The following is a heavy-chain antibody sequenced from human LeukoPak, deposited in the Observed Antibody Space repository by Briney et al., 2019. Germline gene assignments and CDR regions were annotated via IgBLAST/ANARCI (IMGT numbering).Heavy chain of an antibody. Sequence: SETLSLTCAVYGGSFSGYYWSWIRQPPGKGLEWIGEINHSGSTNYNPSLKSRVTISVDTSKNQFSLKLSSVTAADTAVYYCARDQSGSYSPNFDYWGQGTLVTVSS. CDR1: GGSFSGYY. V-gene: IGHV4-34*01. J-gene: IGHJ4*02. CDR2: INHSGST. D-gene: IGHD1-26*01. CDR3: ARDQSGSYSPNFDY.